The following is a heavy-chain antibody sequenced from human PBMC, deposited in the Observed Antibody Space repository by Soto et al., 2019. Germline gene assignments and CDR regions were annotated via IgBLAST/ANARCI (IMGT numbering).Heavy chain of an antibody. J-gene: IGHJ4*02. D-gene: IGHD2-15*01. CDR1: GDILSSFG. Sequence: ASVKVSCKASGDILSSFGLSWVRQAPGQGLEWMGGIVPLFGAENYAQKFQGRVTITADESTNTAYMELSSLRSEDTAVYYCARDRLPHCSGGRCYSEFAHWGQGTLVTVSS. CDR3: ARDRLPHCSGGRCYSEFAH. V-gene: IGHV1-69*13. CDR2: IVPLFGAE.